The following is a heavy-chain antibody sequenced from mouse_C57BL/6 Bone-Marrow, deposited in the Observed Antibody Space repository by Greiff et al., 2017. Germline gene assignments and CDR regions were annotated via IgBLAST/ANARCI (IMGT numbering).Heavy chain of an antibody. J-gene: IGHJ2*01. CDR2: IDPSDSYT. CDR3: AREGNFYFDY. V-gene: IGHV1-69*01. CDR1: GYTFTRYW. D-gene: IGHD2-1*01. Sequence: QVQLQQPGAELVMPGASVKLSCKASGYTFTRYWMHWVKQRPGPGLEWIGEIDPSDSYTNYNQKFKGKSTLTVDKSSSTAYMQLSSLTSEDSAVYYCAREGNFYFDYWGQGTTLTVSS.